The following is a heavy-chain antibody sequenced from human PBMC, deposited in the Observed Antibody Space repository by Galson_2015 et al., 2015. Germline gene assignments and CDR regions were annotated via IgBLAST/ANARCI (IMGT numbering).Heavy chain of an antibody. CDR3: ARDKVEYSSPIAY. CDR1: GFTFSSYA. J-gene: IGHJ4*02. Sequence: PLRLSCAASGFTFSSYAMHWVRQAPGKGLEWVAVISYDGSNKYYADSVKGRFTISRDNSKNTLYLQMNSLRAEDTAVYYCARDKVEYSSPIAYWGQGTLVTVSS. V-gene: IGHV3-30-3*01. CDR2: ISYDGSNK. D-gene: IGHD6-6*01.